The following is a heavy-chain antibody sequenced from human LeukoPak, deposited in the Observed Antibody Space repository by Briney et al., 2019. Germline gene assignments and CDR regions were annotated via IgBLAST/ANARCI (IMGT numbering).Heavy chain of an antibody. Sequence: GGSLRLSCAASGFTFSSYWMSWVRQAPGKGLEWVANIKQDGSEKYYVDSVKGRFTISRDNAKNSLYLQMNSLRAEATAVYYCAREVSPCSSTSCYIYYYYGMDVWGQGTTVTVSS. V-gene: IGHV3-7*01. CDR2: IKQDGSEK. J-gene: IGHJ6*02. CDR3: AREVSPCSSTSCYIYYYYGMDV. D-gene: IGHD2-2*02. CDR1: GFTFSSYW.